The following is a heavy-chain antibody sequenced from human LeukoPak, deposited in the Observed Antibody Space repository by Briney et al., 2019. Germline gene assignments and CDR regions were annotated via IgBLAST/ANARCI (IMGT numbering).Heavy chain of an antibody. J-gene: IGHJ4*02. CDR2: INHSGST. CDR1: GGSFSGYY. V-gene: IGHV4-34*01. Sequence: KPSETLSLTCAVYGGSFSGYYWSWLRQPPGKGLEWVGEINHSGSTNYNPSLKSRVTISVDTSKNQFSLKLSSVTAADTAVYYCARGREGYSYAVDYWGQGTLVTVSS. CDR3: ARGREGYSYAVDY. D-gene: IGHD5-18*01.